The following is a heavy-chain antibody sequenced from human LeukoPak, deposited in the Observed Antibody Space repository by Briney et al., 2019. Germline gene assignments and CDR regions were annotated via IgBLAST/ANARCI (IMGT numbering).Heavy chain of an antibody. CDR3: ARVGAYGSGSYFFDY. Sequence: SVKVSCKASGGTFSSYAISWVRQAPGQGLEWMGGIIPIFGTANYAQKFQGRVTITADESTSTAYMELSSLRSEDTAVYYCARVGAYGSGSYFFDYWGQGTLVTVSS. J-gene: IGHJ4*02. CDR2: IIPIFGTA. CDR1: GGTFSSYA. D-gene: IGHD3-10*01. V-gene: IGHV1-69*13.